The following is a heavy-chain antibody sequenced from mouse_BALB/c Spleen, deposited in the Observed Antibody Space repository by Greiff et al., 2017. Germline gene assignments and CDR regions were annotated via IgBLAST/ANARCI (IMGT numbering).Heavy chain of an antibody. V-gene: IGHV1-54*01. Sequence: QVQLQQSGAELVRPGTSVKVSCKAFGYAFTNYLIEWVKQRPGQGLEWIGVINPGSGGTNYNEKFKGKATLTADKSSSTAYMQLSSLTSDDSAVYFCARSFITTVVATRGFAYWGQGTLVTVSA. CDR2: INPGSGGT. CDR3: ARSFITTVVATRGFAY. CDR1: GYAFTNYL. J-gene: IGHJ3*01. D-gene: IGHD1-1*01.